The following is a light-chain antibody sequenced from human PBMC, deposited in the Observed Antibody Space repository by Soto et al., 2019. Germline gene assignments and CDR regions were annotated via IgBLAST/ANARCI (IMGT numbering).Light chain of an antibody. CDR1: SSDVGAYNY. CDR2: DVT. CDR3: SSYAGTHVV. V-gene: IGLV2-8*01. Sequence: QSVLTQPPSASGSPGQSVAITCTGASSDVGAYNYVSWYQQPPGRAPKLMIYDVTKRPSGVPDRFSGSKSGNTASLTVPGLQAEDEADYFCSSYAGTHVVFGTGTKVTVL. J-gene: IGLJ1*01.